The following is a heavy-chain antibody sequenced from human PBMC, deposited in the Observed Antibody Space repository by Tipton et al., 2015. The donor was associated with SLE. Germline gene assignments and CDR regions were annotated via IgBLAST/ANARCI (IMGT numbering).Heavy chain of an antibody. V-gene: IGHV4-34*01. CDR3: ARSPGDDGDEIWYVEL. J-gene: IGHJ2*01. Sequence: LRLSCTVSGGSISSYYWSWIRQPPGKGLEWIGEINHSGSTNYNPSLKRRVTVSVDPTMNQFSLRLSSVTAADTAAYYCARSPGDDGDEIWYVELWGRGTLVTVAS. D-gene: IGHD4-17*01. CDR1: GGSISSYY. CDR2: INHSGST.